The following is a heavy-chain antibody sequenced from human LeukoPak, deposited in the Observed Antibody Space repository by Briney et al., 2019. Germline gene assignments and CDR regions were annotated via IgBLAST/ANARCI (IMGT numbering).Heavy chain of an antibody. J-gene: IGHJ4*02. CDR1: GGSMRSYY. Sequence: KSSETLSLTCTVSGGSMRSYYWSWIRQTPGKGLEWIGYVSYSGNTNYNPSLKSRVTISIDTSKSQFSLKLTSVTAADTAVYYCATQGGSSWLFHFDWWGQGTLVTASS. D-gene: IGHD6-13*01. CDR3: ATQGGSSWLFHFDW. CDR2: VSYSGNT. V-gene: IGHV4-59*08.